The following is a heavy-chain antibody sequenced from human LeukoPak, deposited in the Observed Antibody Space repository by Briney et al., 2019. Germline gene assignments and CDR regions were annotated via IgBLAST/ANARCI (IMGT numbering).Heavy chain of an antibody. V-gene: IGHV4-34*01. CDR1: GGSFSGYY. CDR3: ARGRALGT. D-gene: IGHD3-16*01. J-gene: IGHJ5*02. Sequence: PSGTLSLTCAVYGGSFSGYYWSWIRQPPGKGLEWIGEINHSGSTNYNPSLKSRVTISVDTSKNQFSLKLSSVTAADTAVYYCARGRALGTWGQGTLVTVSS. CDR2: INHSGST.